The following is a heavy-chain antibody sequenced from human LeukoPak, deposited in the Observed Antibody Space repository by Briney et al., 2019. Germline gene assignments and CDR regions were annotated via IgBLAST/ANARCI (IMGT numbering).Heavy chain of an antibody. J-gene: IGHJ4*02. V-gene: IGHV4-59*01. CDR2: MYNRGST. Sequence: SETLSLTCTVSGGSIDSYYWSWIRQSPGKELEWIGYMYNRGSTIYNPSLKSRVTISTDTSKNQFSLRLTSVTAADTAVYYCARAEKAVTGTLDYWGQGTLITVSS. D-gene: IGHD6-19*01. CDR3: ARAEKAVTGTLDY. CDR1: GGSIDSYY.